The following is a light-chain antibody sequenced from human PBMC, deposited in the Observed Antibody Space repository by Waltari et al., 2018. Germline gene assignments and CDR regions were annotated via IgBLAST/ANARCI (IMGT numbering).Light chain of an antibody. CDR2: RAS. J-gene: IGKJ3*01. Sequence: DIQMTQSPTPLSASVGDTVTITCQASQGIGNNLNWYQQKPGKAPKLLIYRASSLQSGIPSRLSGSGSGTDFTLTISSLQPEDFATYYCQQGYSYPFTFGPGTKLDIK. CDR1: QGIGNN. CDR3: QQGYSYPFT. V-gene: IGKV1-16*01.